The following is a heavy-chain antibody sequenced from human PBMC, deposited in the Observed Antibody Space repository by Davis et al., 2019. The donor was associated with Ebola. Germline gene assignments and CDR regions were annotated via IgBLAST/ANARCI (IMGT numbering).Heavy chain of an antibody. CDR1: GGTFSSYG. V-gene: IGHV1-18*01. J-gene: IGHJ5*02. CDR2: ISAYNGNT. D-gene: IGHD2-15*01. Sequence: AASVKVSCKASGGTFSSYGISWVRQAPGQGLEWMGWISAYNGNTNYAQKLQGRVTMTTDTSTSTAYMELRSLRSDDTAVYYCARGPGPPRYCSGGSCYSGNWFDPWGQGTLVTVSS. CDR3: ARGPGPPRYCSGGSCYSGNWFDP.